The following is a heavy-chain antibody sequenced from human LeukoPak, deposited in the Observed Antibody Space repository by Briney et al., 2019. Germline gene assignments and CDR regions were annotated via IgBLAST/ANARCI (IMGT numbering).Heavy chain of an antibody. CDR3: ASSIAADKYYYYYYGMDV. V-gene: IGHV1-2*02. CDR2: INPNSGGT. D-gene: IGHD6-13*01. J-gene: IGHJ6*02. Sequence: ASVKVSCKASGHTFTGYYMHWVRQAPGQGLEWMGWINPNSGGTNYAQKFQGRVTMTRDTSISTAYMELSRLRSDDTAVYYCASSIAADKYYYYYYGMDVWGQGTTVTVSS. CDR1: GHTFTGYY.